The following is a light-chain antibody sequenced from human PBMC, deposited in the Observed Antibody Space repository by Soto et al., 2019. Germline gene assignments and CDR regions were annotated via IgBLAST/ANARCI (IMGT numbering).Light chain of an antibody. Sequence: QSALTQPASVSGSPGQSITISCTGTSSDVGGYNYVSWYQHHPGKAPKLMIFDVSNRPSGVSNRFSGSKSGNTASLTISGLQPEDEADYYCSSYTTSNTRTIVFGTGTKLTVL. CDR3: SSYTTSNTRTIV. J-gene: IGLJ1*01. V-gene: IGLV2-14*03. CDR1: SSDVGGYNY. CDR2: DVS.